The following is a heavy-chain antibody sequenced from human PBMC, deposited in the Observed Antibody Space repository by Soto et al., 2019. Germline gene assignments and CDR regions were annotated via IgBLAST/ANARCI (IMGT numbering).Heavy chain of an antibody. CDR1: GYTFTSYY. D-gene: IGHD5-18*01. Sequence: VASVKVSCKASGYTFTSYYMHWVRQAPGQGLEWMGIINPSGGSTSYAQKFQGRVTMTRDTSTSTVYMELSSLRSEDTAVYYCARVARRWIPYYYYYGMDVWGQGTTVTVSS. J-gene: IGHJ6*02. CDR3: ARVARRWIPYYYYYGMDV. CDR2: INPSGGST. V-gene: IGHV1-46*01.